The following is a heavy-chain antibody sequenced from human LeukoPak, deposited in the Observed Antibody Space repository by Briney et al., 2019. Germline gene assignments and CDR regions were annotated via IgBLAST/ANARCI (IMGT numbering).Heavy chain of an antibody. CDR3: ARLGIGVVPTAMLGDYYFDY. CDR1: GGSFSGYY. V-gene: IGHV4-34*01. D-gene: IGHD2-2*01. Sequence: PSETLSLTCAVYGGSFSGYYWSWIRQPPGKGLEWIGKINHCGSTNYNPSLKSRVTISVDTSKNQFSLKLTSVTAADTAVYYCARLGIGVVPTAMLGDYYFDYWGQGTLVTVSS. CDR2: INHCGST. J-gene: IGHJ4*02.